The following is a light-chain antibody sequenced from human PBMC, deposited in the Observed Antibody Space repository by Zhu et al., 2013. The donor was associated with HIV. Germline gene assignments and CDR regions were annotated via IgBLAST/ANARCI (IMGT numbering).Light chain of an antibody. Sequence: QSALTQPASVSGSPGQSITISCTGTSSDVGSYNLVSWYQQHPGKAPKLIIYEGSKRPSGVSNRFSGSKSGNTASLTISGLQAEDEGDYYCSSYTNTSTLVIFGGGTKLTVL. J-gene: IGLJ2*01. CDR1: SSDVGSYNL. CDR3: SSYTNTSTLVI. CDR2: EGS. V-gene: IGLV2-14*02.